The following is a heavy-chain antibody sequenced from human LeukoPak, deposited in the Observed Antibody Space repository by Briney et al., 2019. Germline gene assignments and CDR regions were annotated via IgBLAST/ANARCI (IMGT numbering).Heavy chain of an antibody. CDR2: INPNSGGT. CDR3: ARDTDITYYDSRSEFQH. V-gene: IGHV1-2*02. D-gene: IGHD3-3*01. J-gene: IGHJ1*01. CDR1: GYTFTGYY. Sequence: GASVKVSCKASGYTFTGYYMHWVRQAPGQGLEWMGWINPNSGGTNYAQKFQGRVTMTRDTSISTAYMELSRLRSDDTAVYYCARDTDITYYDSRSEFQHWGQGTLVTVSS.